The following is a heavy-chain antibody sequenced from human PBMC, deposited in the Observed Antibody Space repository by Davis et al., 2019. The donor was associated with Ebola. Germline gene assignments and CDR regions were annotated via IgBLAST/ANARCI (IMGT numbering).Heavy chain of an antibody. J-gene: IGHJ6*02. V-gene: IGHV5-10-1*04. CDR3: ARENWNDHYYYYGMDV. D-gene: IGHD1-1*01. CDR1: GYSFTSYW. CDR2: IDPSDSYT. Sequence: GESLKISCKGSGYSFTSYWISWVRQMPGKGLEWMGRIDPSDSYTNYSPSFQGQVTISADKSISTAYLQWSSLKASDTAMYYCARENWNDHYYYYGMDVWGQGTTVTVSS.